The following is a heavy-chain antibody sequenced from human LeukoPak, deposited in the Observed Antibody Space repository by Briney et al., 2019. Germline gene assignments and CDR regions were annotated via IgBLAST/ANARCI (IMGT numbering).Heavy chain of an antibody. CDR1: LGSISSYS. CDR3: ARGGGLGYYYYYMDV. J-gene: IGHJ6*03. Sequence: SETLSLTRTLSLGSISSYSWSWIGQPPRRGVGWVGYIYYRGSTHYKPSLKRRVTTSVDTSKNKSSLKLTSVPAADTAVYYCARGGGLGYYYYYMDVWGKGTTVTISS. D-gene: IGHD3/OR15-3a*01. V-gene: IGHV4-59*01. CDR2: IYYRGST.